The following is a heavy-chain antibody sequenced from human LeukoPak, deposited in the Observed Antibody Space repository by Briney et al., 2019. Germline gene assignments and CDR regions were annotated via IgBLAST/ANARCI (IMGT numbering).Heavy chain of an antibody. CDR1: GFTFSSYA. J-gene: IGHJ4*02. D-gene: IGHD3-22*01. V-gene: IGHV3-30-3*01. Sequence: GRSLRLSCAASGFTFSSYAMHWVRQAPGKGLEWVAVISYDGSNKYYADSVKGQFTISRDNSKNTLYLQMNSLRAEDTAVYYCARVGAGYDSSGYYIPGFYFDYWGQGTLVTVSS. CDR2: ISYDGSNK. CDR3: ARVGAGYDSSGYYIPGFYFDY.